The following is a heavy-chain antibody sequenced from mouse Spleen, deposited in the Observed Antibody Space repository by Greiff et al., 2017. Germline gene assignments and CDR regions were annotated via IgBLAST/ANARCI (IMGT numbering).Heavy chain of an antibody. V-gene: IGHV1-80*01. J-gene: IGHJ2*01. CDR3: ARGEAYYRYDGFDY. CDR2: IYPGDGDT. CDR1: GYAFSSYW. D-gene: IGHD2-14*01. Sequence: VQLVESGAELVKPGASVKISCKASGYAFSSYWMNWVKQRPGKGLEWIGQIYPGDGDTNYNGKFKGKATLTADKSSSTAYMQLSSLTSEDSAVYFCARGEAYYRYDGFDYWGQGTTLTVSS.